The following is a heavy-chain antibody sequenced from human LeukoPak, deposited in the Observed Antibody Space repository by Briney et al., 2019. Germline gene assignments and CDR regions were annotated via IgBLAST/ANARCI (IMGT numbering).Heavy chain of an antibody. CDR3: ARSRSSYWDFIDY. J-gene: IGHJ4*02. CDR1: GGSVSSSDDS. D-gene: IGHD2-15*01. V-gene: IGHV4-39*07. Sequence: ASETLSLTCSVSGGSVSSSDDSWGWIRQPPEKGLEWIGSIYYTGSTYSQPSLKSRLTISVDTSKNQFSLKLSSVTAADTAVYFCARSRSSYWDFIDYWGQGTLVTVSS. CDR2: IYYTGST.